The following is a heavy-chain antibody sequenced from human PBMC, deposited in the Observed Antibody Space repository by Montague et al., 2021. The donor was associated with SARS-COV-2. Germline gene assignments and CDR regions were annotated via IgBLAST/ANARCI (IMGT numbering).Heavy chain of an antibody. CDR2: AYYSGNT. Sequence: SETLSLTCTVSGGSISNSNYYWGWIRQPPGVGLEWSGSAYYSGNTYHNPYLKSLMSISVDTSKIQLSLKVMSVTAADTAVYFCARQLPSYCSTHKCYPYYFDVWGQGALVTVSS. CDR3: ARQLPSYCSTHKCYPYYFDV. D-gene: IGHD2-2*01. V-gene: IGHV4-39*01. J-gene: IGHJ4*02. CDR1: GGSISNSNYY.